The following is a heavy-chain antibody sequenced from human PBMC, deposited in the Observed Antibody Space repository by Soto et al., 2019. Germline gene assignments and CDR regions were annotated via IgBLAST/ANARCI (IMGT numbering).Heavy chain of an antibody. V-gene: IGHV1-69*13. D-gene: IGHD6-6*01. CDR1: GGTFSSYA. J-gene: IGHJ6*02. Sequence: GASVKVSCKASGGTFSSYAISWVRQAPGQGLEWMGGIIPIFGTANYAQKFQGRVTITADEPTSTAYMELSSLRSEDTAVYYCARDQRAGIAARPRDYYYGMDVWGQGTTVTVSS. CDR3: ARDQRAGIAARPRDYYYGMDV. CDR2: IIPIFGTA.